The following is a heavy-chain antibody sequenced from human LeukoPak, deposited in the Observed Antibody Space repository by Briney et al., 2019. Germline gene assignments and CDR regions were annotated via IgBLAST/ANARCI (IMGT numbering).Heavy chain of an antibody. Sequence: GGSLRLSCAASGFTFSSYWMTWVRQALRKGLEWVANIKQDGSEKYYVDSVKGRFTISRDNAKNSLYLQMNSLRDEDTAVYYCARHAVPGYSSGWYTAWGQGTLVTVSS. J-gene: IGHJ4*02. CDR2: IKQDGSEK. D-gene: IGHD6-19*01. V-gene: IGHV3-7*01. CDR3: ARHAVPGYSSGWYTA. CDR1: GFTFSSYW.